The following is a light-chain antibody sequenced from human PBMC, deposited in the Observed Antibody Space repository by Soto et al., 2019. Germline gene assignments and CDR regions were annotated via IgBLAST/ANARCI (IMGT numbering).Light chain of an antibody. J-gene: IGKJ2*01. Sequence: EIVMTQSPATLSVSPGERATLSCRASQSVSSNLAWYQQKPGQAPRLLIYGASTRATGIPARFSGSGSGTEFTLTISSLQXXXXXXXYCQQYNNWPPNTFGQGTQLEIK. V-gene: IGKV3-15*01. CDR3: QQYNNWPPNT. CDR1: QSVSSN. CDR2: GAS.